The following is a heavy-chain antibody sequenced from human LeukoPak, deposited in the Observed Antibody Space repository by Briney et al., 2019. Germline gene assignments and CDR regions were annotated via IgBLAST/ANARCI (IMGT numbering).Heavy chain of an antibody. CDR2: INHSGST. Sequence: PSETLPLTCAVYGGSFSGYYWSWIRQPPGKGLEWIGEINHSGSTNYNPSLKSRVTISVDTSKNQFSLKLSSVTAADTAVYYCARGYAGVAGTGRYFDYWGQGTLVTVSS. V-gene: IGHV4-34*01. CDR3: ARGYAGVAGTGRYFDY. D-gene: IGHD6-19*01. J-gene: IGHJ4*02. CDR1: GGSFSGYY.